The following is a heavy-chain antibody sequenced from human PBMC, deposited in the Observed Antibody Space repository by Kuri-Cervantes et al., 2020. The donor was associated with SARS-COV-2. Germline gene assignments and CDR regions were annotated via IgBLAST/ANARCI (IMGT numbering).Heavy chain of an antibody. V-gene: IGHV3-11*01. CDR1: GFTFSDYY. CDR2: ISSSGSTI. Sequence: GESLKISCAASGFTFSDYYMSWIRQAPGKGLEWVSYISSSGSTIYYADSVKGRFTISRDNSKNSLYLQMNSLRTEDTALYYCAKDSCSSTSCYTGIDGMDVWGQGTTVTVSS. J-gene: IGHJ6*02. D-gene: IGHD2-2*02. CDR3: AKDSCSSTSCYTGIDGMDV.